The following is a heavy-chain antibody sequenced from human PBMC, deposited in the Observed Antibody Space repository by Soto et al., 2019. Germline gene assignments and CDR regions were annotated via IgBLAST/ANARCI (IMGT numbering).Heavy chain of an antibody. V-gene: IGHV3-21*01. D-gene: IGHD2-2*01. Sequence: EVPLVESGGGLVKPGGSLRLSCAASGFTFSSYAMSWVRQAPGKGLEWVSSITETSLYIYYAGSVKGRFTISRDNARNSLYLELNSLRAEDTAVYYCARAACSSYRCYRRSAHMDVWGKGTTVTVSS. CDR3: ARAACSSYRCYRRSAHMDV. J-gene: IGHJ6*03. CDR1: GFTFSSYA. CDR2: ITETSLYI.